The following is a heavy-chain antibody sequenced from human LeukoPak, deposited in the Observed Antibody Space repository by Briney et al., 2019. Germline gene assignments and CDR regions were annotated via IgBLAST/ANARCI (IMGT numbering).Heavy chain of an antibody. CDR3: AKQVRGGGYYGMDV. Sequence: GSLRLSCAASGFTLSSYDMTWVRQAPGKGLEWVSSIRGSGGSTFYADSVKGRFTISRDNSKNTLYLQMNSLRAEDTAVYYCAKQVRGGGYYGMDVWGQGTTVTVSS. CDR2: IRGSGGST. CDR1: GFTLSSYD. J-gene: IGHJ6*02. V-gene: IGHV3-23*01. D-gene: IGHD3-10*01.